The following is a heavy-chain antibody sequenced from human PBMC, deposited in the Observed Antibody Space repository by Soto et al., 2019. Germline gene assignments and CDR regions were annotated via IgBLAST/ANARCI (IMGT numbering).Heavy chain of an antibody. V-gene: IGHV1-3*01. CDR1: GYTFTSYA. J-gene: IGHJ4*02. CDR3: ARDIMAAAPDY. Sequence: QVQLVQSGAEVKKPGASVKVSCKASGYTFTSYAMHWVRQPPGQRLEWMGWINAGNGNTKYSQKFQGRVTITRDTSASTAYMKLSSLRSEDTAVYYCARDIMAAAPDYWGQGTLVTVSS. CDR2: INAGNGNT. D-gene: IGHD6-13*01.